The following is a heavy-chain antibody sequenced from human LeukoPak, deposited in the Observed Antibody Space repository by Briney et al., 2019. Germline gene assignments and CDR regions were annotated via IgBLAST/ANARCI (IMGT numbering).Heavy chain of an antibody. CDR2: MNPNSGNT. Sequence: ASVKVSCKASGYTFTSYDINWVRPATGQGLEWMGWMNPNSGNTGYAQKFQGRVTMTRNTSISTAYMELSSLRSEDTAVYYCASPDTPFGELLERWGQGTLVTVSS. CDR3: ASPDTPFGELLER. CDR1: GYTFTSYD. J-gene: IGHJ4*02. D-gene: IGHD3-10*01. V-gene: IGHV1-8*01.